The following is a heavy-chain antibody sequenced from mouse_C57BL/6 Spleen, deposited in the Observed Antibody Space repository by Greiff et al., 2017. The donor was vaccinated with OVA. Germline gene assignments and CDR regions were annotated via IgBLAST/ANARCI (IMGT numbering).Heavy chain of an antibody. CDR1: GFSLTSYG. D-gene: IGHD1-1*02. CDR3: ARGGYYFDY. J-gene: IGHJ2*01. V-gene: IGHV2-2*01. Sequence: VQLQESGPGLVQPSQSLSITCTVSGFSLTSYGVHWVRQSPGKGLEWLGVIWSGESTDYNAAFISRLSISKDNSKSQVFFKMNSLQADDTAIYYCARGGYYFDYWGQGTTLTVSS. CDR2: IWSGEST.